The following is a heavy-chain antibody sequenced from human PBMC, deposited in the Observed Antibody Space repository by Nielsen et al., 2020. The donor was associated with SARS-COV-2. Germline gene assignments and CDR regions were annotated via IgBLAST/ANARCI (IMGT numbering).Heavy chain of an antibody. CDR1: GYTFTSYG. CDR3: ARVYGDYLPYYFDY. Sequence: ASVKVSCKASGYTFTSYGISWVRQAPGQGLEWMGWISAYNGNTNYAQKLQGRVTMTTDTSTSTAYMELRSLRSDDTVVYYCARVYGDYLPYYFDYWGQGTLVTVSS. J-gene: IGHJ4*02. CDR2: ISAYNGNT. D-gene: IGHD4-17*01. V-gene: IGHV1-18*01.